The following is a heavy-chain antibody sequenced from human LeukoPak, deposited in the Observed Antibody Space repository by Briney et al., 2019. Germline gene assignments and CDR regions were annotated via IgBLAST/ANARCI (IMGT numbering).Heavy chain of an antibody. V-gene: IGHV1-69*05. J-gene: IGHJ4*02. CDR2: MIPIFGTA. CDR3: TRVLTTDRGWYTFEF. Sequence: SVKVSCKASGGTFSSYAISWVRQAPGQGLEWMGGMIPIFGTANYAQKFQGRVTITTDESTSTAYMELSSLRTEDTAMYYCTRVLTTDRGWYTFEFWGQGVLVTVSS. CDR1: GGTFSSYA. D-gene: IGHD6-19*01.